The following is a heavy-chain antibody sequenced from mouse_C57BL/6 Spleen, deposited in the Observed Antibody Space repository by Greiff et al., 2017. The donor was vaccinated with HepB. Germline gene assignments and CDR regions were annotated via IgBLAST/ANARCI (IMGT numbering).Heavy chain of an antibody. Sequence: VHLVESGPELVKPGASVKISCKASGYAFSSSWMNWVKQRPGKGLEWIGRIYPGDGDTNYNGKFKGKATLTADKSSSTAYMQLSSLTSEDSAVYFCARKLGYYAMDYWGQGTSVTVSS. CDR1: GYAFSSSW. CDR3: ARKLGYYAMDY. D-gene: IGHD4-1*01. J-gene: IGHJ4*01. V-gene: IGHV1-82*01. CDR2: IYPGDGDT.